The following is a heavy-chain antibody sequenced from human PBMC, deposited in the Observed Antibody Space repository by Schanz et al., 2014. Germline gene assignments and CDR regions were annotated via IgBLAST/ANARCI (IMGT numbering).Heavy chain of an antibody. J-gene: IGHJ6*02. CDR3: ERARYGLDV. V-gene: IGHV7-4-1*02. Sequence: QVQLVQSGSEVKKPGASVKVSCKASGYTFTTYGISWVRQAPGQGLEWMGWINPTTGNPGYAQGFTGRFVFSFDTSVSTAYLQISGLKAEDTAVYYCERARYGLDVWGQGTTVTVSS. CDR2: INPTTGNP. CDR1: GYTFTTYG.